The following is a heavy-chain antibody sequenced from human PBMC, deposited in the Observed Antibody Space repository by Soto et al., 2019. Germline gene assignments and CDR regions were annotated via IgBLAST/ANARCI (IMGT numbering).Heavy chain of an antibody. CDR3: ARARGGTVTSYFDF. CDR2: VSSNGGST. CDR1: GFTFSAYS. V-gene: IGHV3-64*01. Sequence: EVQLVESGGGLVQPGGSLRLSCAASGFTFSAYSMHWVRQAPVKGLEYVSAVSSNGGSTYYANSVKGRFTISRDNSKNTLYLQMGSLRAEDMAVYYWARARGGTVTSYFDFWGQGTLVTVSS. J-gene: IGHJ4*02. D-gene: IGHD4-17*01.